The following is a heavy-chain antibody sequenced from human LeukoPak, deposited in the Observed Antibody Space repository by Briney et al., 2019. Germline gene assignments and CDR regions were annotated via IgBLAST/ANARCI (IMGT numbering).Heavy chain of an antibody. CDR2: ISSSSSYI. J-gene: IGHJ4*02. D-gene: IGHD3-22*01. CDR3: AKDYYESSVILGGYFDY. V-gene: IGHV3-21*04. CDR1: GFTFSGYS. Sequence: PGGSLRLSCAASGFTFSGYSMNWVRQAPGKGLEWVSSISSSSSYIYYADSVKGRFTISRDNSKNTLYLEMNSLRAEDTAVYYCAKDYYESSVILGGYFDYWGQGTLVTVSS.